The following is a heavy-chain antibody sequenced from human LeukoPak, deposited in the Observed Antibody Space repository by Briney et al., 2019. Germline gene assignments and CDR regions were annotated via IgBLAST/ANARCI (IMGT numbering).Heavy chain of an antibody. D-gene: IGHD6-13*01. Sequence: SETLSLTCAVYGGSFSGYYWSWIRQPPGKGLEWIGEINHSGSTNYNPSLKSRVTISVDTSKNQFFLKLSSVTAADTAVYYCARRGYSSSWYTFDYWGQGTLVTVSS. CDR3: ARRGYSSSWYTFDY. CDR2: INHSGST. V-gene: IGHV4-34*01. CDR1: GGSFSGYY. J-gene: IGHJ4*02.